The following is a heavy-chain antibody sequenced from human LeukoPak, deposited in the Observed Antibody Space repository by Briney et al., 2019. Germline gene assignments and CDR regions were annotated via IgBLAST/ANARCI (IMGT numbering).Heavy chain of an antibody. J-gene: IGHJ5*02. CDR2: IYSSGST. CDR1: GDSISSGSYN. CDR3: ARTLNWPNWFDL. Sequence: RPSETLSLTCTASGDSISSGSYNWGWLRPAAGKGLEWSGRIYSSGSTNYNPPLKSRVTISVDTSKNQFSLKLNSVTAADTAVYYCARTLNWPNWFDLWGQGTLVTVSS. V-gene: IGHV4-61*02.